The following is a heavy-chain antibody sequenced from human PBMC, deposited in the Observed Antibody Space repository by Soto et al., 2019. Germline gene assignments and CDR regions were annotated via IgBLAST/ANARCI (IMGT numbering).Heavy chain of an antibody. J-gene: IGHJ6*02. Sequence: GASVKVSCKASGGTFSSYAISWVRQAPGQGLEWMGGIIPIFGTANYAQKFQGRVTITADESTSTAYMELSSLRSEDTAVYYCARPGFRGEEYYYYGMDVWGQGTTVTVPS. D-gene: IGHD3-16*01. CDR1: GGTFSSYA. CDR2: IIPIFGTA. CDR3: ARPGFRGEEYYYYGMDV. V-gene: IGHV1-69*13.